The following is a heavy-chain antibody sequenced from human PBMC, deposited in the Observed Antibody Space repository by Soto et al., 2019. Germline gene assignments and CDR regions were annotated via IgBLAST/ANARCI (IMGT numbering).Heavy chain of an antibody. V-gene: IGHV3-30*18. CDR2: ISYDGSNK. CDR3: AKVGSYIAVAGTTFDI. Sequence: GWSLRLSCAASGFTFSSYGMHWVRQAPGKGLEWVAVISYDGSNKYYADSVKGRFTISRDNSKNTLYLQMNSLRAEDTAVYYCAKVGSYIAVAGTTFDIWGQGTMVTVS. CDR1: GFTFSSYG. D-gene: IGHD6-19*01. J-gene: IGHJ3*02.